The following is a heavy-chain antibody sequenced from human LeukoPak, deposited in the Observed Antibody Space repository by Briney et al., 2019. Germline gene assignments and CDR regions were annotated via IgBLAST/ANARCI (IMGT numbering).Heavy chain of an antibody. J-gene: IGHJ4*02. Sequence: GGSLRLSCAASGFTFSDYYMSWIRQAPGKGLEWVSYISGSGSSIYYADSVKGRFTISRDNAKNSLYLQMNSLRAEDTAVYYCAREEWLAQGVFDYWGQGTLVTVSS. CDR3: AREEWLAQGVFDY. CDR2: ISGSGSSI. CDR1: GFTFSDYY. D-gene: IGHD6-19*01. V-gene: IGHV3-11*04.